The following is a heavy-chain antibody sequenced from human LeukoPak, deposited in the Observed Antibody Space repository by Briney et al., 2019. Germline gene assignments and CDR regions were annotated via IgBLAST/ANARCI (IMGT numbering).Heavy chain of an antibody. Sequence: GGSLRLSCAASGFTFSDYYMSWIRQAPGEGLEWVSYISDSGSTIYYADSLQGRFTISRDNAKNSLYLQMNSLRAEDTAVYYCATVPEGSWYPSYWGQGTMVTVSS. CDR3: ATVPEGSWYPSY. CDR1: GFTFSDYY. CDR2: ISDSGSTI. V-gene: IGHV3-11*01. J-gene: IGHJ3*01. D-gene: IGHD6-13*01.